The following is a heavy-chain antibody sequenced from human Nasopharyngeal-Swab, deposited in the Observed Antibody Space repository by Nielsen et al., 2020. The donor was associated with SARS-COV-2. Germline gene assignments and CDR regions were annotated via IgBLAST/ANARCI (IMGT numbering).Heavy chain of an antibody. D-gene: IGHD3-10*01. V-gene: IGHV1-8*02. CDR1: GGTFSSYA. CDR3: ARGRVTMVRGVIGY. CDR2: MNPNSGDT. J-gene: IGHJ4*02. Sequence: ASVKVSCKASGGTFSSYAISWVRQAPGQGLEWMGWMNPNSGDTGYAQKFQGRVTMTRNTSISTAYMELSSLRSEDTAVYYCARGRVTMVRGVIGYWGQGTLVTVSS.